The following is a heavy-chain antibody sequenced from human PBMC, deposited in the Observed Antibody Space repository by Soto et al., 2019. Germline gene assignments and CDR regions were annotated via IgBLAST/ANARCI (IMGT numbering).Heavy chain of an antibody. CDR2: INSNGGST. CDR1: GFTFSSYA. Sequence: EVQLVESGGGLVQPGGSLRLSCAASGFTFSSYAMHWVRQAPGKGLEYVSAINSNGGSTYYANSVKGRFTISRDNSQNTLYLQMGRLRAEDMAVYYCARVRDGYNLDYWGQGTLVTVSS. J-gene: IGHJ4*02. D-gene: IGHD5-12*01. CDR3: ARVRDGYNLDY. V-gene: IGHV3-64*01.